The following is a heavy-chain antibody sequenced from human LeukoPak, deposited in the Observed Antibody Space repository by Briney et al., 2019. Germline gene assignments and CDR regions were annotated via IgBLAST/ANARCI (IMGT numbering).Heavy chain of an antibody. D-gene: IGHD3-10*01. CDR2: MKPNSGNT. J-gene: IGHJ4*02. CDR3: ARKGITMVRGVLNY. Sequence: GASVKVSCKAAGYTFTSYDINWLRQATGQGLEWMGWMKPNSGNTGYAQKFHGRVTMTRNTSISTAYMELSSLRSEDTAVYYCARKGITMVRGVLNYWGQGTLVTVSS. CDR1: GYTFTSYD. V-gene: IGHV1-8*01.